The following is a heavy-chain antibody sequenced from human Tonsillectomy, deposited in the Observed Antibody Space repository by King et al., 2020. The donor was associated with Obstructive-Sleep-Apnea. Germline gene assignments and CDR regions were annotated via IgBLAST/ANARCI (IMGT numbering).Heavy chain of an antibody. J-gene: IGHJ3*02. V-gene: IGHV3-30*04. Sequence: VQLVESGGGVVQPGRSLRLFCAASGFTFSTYAMHWVRQAPGKGLEWGSVLSYEGTCGDYTESLGGRFTISRDNSKNTLFLQMNSLRSEDTAVYYCVRDCGADCSRAFDIWGQGTMVTVSS. CDR1: GFTFSTYA. CDR2: LSYEGTCG. CDR3: VRDCGADCSRAFDI. D-gene: IGHD2-21*02.